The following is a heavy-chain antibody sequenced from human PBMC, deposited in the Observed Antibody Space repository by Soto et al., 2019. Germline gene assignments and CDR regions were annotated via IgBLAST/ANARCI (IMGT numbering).Heavy chain of an antibody. V-gene: IGHV4-31*03. D-gene: IGHD6-6*01. CDR2: IYSNGDT. J-gene: IGHJ6*02. Sequence: QVQLQESGPGLVKPSQTLSLTCSVSSDSMNSGGYYWSWIRQHPGKGLEWIGYIYSNGDTYYNPSLKSRVTISVDTSKNQCSLNLTSVTAADTAVYYCARRGGSSSGYYYYAMDVWGQGTTVTVSS. CDR3: ARRGGSSSGYYYYAMDV. CDR1: SDSMNSGGYY.